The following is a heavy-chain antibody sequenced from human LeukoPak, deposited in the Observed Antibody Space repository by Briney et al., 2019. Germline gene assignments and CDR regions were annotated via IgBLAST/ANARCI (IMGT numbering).Heavy chain of an antibody. CDR1: GFTFSSYG. Sequence: GGSLRLSCAASGFTFSSYGMHWVRQAPGKGLEWVAFIRYDGSNKYYADSVKGRFTISRDNSKNTLYLQMNSLRGEDTAVYYCAKEARIAAALSYYFDYWGQGTLVTVSS. CDR3: AKEARIAAALSYYFDY. V-gene: IGHV3-30*02. D-gene: IGHD6-13*01. CDR2: IRYDGSNK. J-gene: IGHJ4*02.